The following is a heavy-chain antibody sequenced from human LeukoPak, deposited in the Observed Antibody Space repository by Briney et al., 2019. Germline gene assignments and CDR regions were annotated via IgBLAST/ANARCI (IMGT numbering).Heavy chain of an antibody. V-gene: IGHV4-4*02. D-gene: IGHD3-22*01. Sequence: SETLSLTCAVSGGSISSSNWWSWVRQPPGKGLEWIGEIYHSGSTSYNPSLKSRVTISVDKSKNQFSLKLSSVTAADTAVYYCARAPPRYYYDSSGYYFDYWGQGTLVTVSS. CDR1: GGSISSSNW. J-gene: IGHJ4*02. CDR3: ARAPPRYYYDSSGYYFDY. CDR2: IYHSGST.